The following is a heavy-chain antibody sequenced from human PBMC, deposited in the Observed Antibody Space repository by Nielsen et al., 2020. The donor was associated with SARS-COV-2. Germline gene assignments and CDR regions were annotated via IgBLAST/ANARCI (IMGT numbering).Heavy chain of an antibody. D-gene: IGHD6-19*01. CDR3: ARDLEAANQWLVTDY. Sequence: GGSLRLSCAASGFTFSNYAIHWVRQAPGKGLEWVAVIWYDGSDKYYADSVKGRFTVSRDNSKNTVFLQINGLRAEDTAVYYCARDLEAANQWLVTDYWGQGTLVTVSS. CDR1: GFTFSNYA. V-gene: IGHV3-33*08. J-gene: IGHJ4*02. CDR2: IWYDGSDK.